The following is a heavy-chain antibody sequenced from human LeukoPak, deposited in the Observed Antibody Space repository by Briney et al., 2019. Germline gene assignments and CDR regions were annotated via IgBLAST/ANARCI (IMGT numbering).Heavy chain of an antibody. CDR3: ARGLTAAVGAGVDY. V-gene: IGHV1-8*01. D-gene: IGHD2-21*02. Sequence: ASVKVSCKASGYTFTSYDINWVRQATGQGLEWMGWMNPNSGNTGYAQKFQGGVTMTRNTSISTAYMELSSLRSEDTAVYYCARGLTAAVGAGVDYWGQGTLVTVSS. CDR1: GYTFTSYD. J-gene: IGHJ4*02. CDR2: MNPNSGNT.